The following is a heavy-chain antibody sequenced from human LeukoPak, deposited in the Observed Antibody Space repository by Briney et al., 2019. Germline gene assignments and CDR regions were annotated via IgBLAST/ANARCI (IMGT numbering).Heavy chain of an antibody. Sequence: PSETLSLTCTVSGGSISSYYWSWIRQPAGKGLEWIGRIYTSGSTNYNPSLKSRVTMSVDTSKNQFSLKLSSVTAADTAVYYCARAPYYYGSGSYSYYYYYGMDVWGQGTTVTVSS. CDR1: GGSISSYY. D-gene: IGHD3-10*01. CDR2: IYTSGST. J-gene: IGHJ6*02. CDR3: ARAPYYYGSGSYSYYYYYGMDV. V-gene: IGHV4-4*07.